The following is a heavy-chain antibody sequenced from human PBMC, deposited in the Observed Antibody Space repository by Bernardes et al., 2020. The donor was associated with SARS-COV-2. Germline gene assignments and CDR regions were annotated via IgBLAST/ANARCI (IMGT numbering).Heavy chain of an antibody. Sequence: GGSLRLSCAASGFTFSSYWMSWVRQAPGKGLEWVANIKGDGSQRSSLDSVRGRFTISRDNAKNLLYLEMNSLRAEDTAVYYCAKTISPHLPPWYGMDAWGQGTTVTVSS. CDR3: AKTISPHLPPWYGMDA. CDR1: GFTFSSYW. J-gene: IGHJ6*02. CDR2: IKGDGSQR. V-gene: IGHV3-7*01.